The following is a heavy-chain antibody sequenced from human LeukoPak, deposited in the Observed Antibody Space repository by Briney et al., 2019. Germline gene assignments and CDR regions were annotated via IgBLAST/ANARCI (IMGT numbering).Heavy chain of an antibody. Sequence: SVTVSLTSSVGRFSNSAITWMRQAPAQGREWMGRSIPVLHITTYPQKFQRTLTITADSSSTTVYMELSSLRSEETAVYYCAKDQGLTAPPPYCLDVWGQGTTVIVSS. CDR1: VGRFSNSA. V-gene: IGHV1-69*04. D-gene: IGHD5-18*01. CDR2: SIPVLHIT. J-gene: IGHJ6*02. CDR3: AKDQGLTAPPPYCLDV.